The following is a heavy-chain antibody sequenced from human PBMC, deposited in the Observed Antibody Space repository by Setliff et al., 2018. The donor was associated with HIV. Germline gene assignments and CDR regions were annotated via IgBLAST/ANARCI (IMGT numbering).Heavy chain of an antibody. Sequence: SETLSLTCTVSGDPVSSGSYYWNWIRQSAGKGLQWIGRIYTSGSTSYTPSLKSRVSISVDTSKNQFPLKLNSVTATDTAMYYCARVAFYGPGSHDYFDHWGHGILVTVSS. J-gene: IGHJ4*01. D-gene: IGHD3-10*01. CDR3: ARVAFYGPGSHDYFDH. CDR1: GDPVSSGSYY. CDR2: IYTSGST. V-gene: IGHV4-61*02.